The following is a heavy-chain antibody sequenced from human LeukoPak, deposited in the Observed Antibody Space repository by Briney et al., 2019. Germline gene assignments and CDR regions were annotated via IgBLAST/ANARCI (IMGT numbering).Heavy chain of an antibody. CDR3: TRAYFDWLLPFYYFDY. V-gene: IGHV3-49*04. CDR2: IRSKAYGGTT. J-gene: IGHJ4*02. Sequence: GGSLRLSCTASGFTFGDYAMSWVRQAPGKGLEWVGFIRSKAYGGTTEYAASVKGGFTISRDDSKSIAYLQMNSLKTEDTAVYYCTRAYFDWLLPFYYFDYWGQGTLVTVSS. CDR1: GFTFGDYA. D-gene: IGHD3-9*01.